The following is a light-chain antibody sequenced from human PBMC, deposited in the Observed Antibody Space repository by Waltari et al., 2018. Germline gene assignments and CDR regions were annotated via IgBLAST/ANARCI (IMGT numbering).Light chain of an antibody. CDR2: AVS. J-gene: IGKJ3*01. Sequence: DIVLTQAPGTLSLSRGERATLSCRASHTVTSDYLAWYQKKPGQPPRLLIYAVSTRATGIPDRFSGSGSGTDFSLTISRLEPEDFAVYYCQHYGTSPRATFGPGTRVDVK. V-gene: IGKV3-20*01. CDR1: HTVTSDY. CDR3: QHYGTSPRAT.